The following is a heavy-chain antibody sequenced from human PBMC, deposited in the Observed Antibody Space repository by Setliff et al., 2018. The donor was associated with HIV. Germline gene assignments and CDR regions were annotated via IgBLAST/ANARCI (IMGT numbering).Heavy chain of an antibody. CDR2: IRQDGTDK. J-gene: IGHJ4*02. V-gene: IGHV3-7*01. Sequence: HPGGSLRLSCAASGFAFSGHQMSWVRQAPGKGLEWVAKIRQDGTDKYYVDSVKGRFTISRDNAKNSLYLQMNSLRAEDTAIYYCARAQSTGYLYFDSWGQGTLVTAPQ. CDR1: GFAFSGHQ. D-gene: IGHD3-22*01. CDR3: ARAQSTGYLYFDS.